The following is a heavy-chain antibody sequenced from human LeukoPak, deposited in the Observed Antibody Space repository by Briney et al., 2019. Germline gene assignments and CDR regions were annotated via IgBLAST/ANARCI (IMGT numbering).Heavy chain of an antibody. V-gene: IGHV4-59*12. CDR1: GGSISSYY. CDR3: VRDAAQYCSGGSCYYGKWFDP. D-gene: IGHD2-15*01. Sequence: SETLSLTCTVSGGSISSYYWSWIRQPPGKGLEWIGYIYYSGSTNYNPSLKSRVTISVDTSKNQFSLKLSSVTAADTAVYYCVRDAAQYCSGGSCYYGKWFDPWGQGTLVTVSS. J-gene: IGHJ5*02. CDR2: IYYSGST.